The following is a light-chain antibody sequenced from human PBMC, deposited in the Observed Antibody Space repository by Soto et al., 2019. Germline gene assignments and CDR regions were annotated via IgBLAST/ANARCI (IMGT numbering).Light chain of an antibody. CDR1: SSDVGGYNF. CDR2: EVS. Sequence: QSVLTQPPSASGSPGQSVAISCTGTSSDVGGYNFVSWYQQHPGKAPKVLIYEVSKRASGVPDRFSGSKSGNTASLTVSGLQAEDEADYYCSSYTITSTVVFGGGTKLTVL. V-gene: IGLV2-8*01. J-gene: IGLJ2*01. CDR3: SSYTITSTVV.